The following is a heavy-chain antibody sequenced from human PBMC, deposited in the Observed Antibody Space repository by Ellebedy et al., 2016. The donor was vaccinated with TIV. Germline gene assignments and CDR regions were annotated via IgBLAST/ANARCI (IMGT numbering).Heavy chain of an antibody. CDR2: ISGSGGST. J-gene: IGHJ4*02. CDR3: AKLPAAGILFDY. CDR1: GFAFSGYA. Sequence: GESLKISXAASGFAFSGYAMSWVRQAPGKGLEWVSGISGSGGSTYYADSVKGRFTISRDKSKNTLYLQMNSLRAEDTAVYYCAKLPAAGILFDYWGQGTLVTVSS. D-gene: IGHD6-13*01. V-gene: IGHV3-23*01.